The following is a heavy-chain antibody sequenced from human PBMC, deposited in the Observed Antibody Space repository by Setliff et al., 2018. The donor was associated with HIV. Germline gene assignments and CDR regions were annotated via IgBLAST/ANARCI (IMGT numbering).Heavy chain of an antibody. Sequence: ASVKVSCKASGYTFTNSFIHWVRQAPGQGLEWMGIIKPSDGATTYAQRFEGGVTMTSDTSTNTVYMELSSLRSEDTAVYICARECHIAAADARLANYFDYWGQGTLVTVSS. CDR1: GYTFTNSF. D-gene: IGHD6-13*01. J-gene: IGHJ4*02. V-gene: IGHV1-46*01. CDR3: ARECHIAAADARLANYFDY. CDR2: IKPSDGAT.